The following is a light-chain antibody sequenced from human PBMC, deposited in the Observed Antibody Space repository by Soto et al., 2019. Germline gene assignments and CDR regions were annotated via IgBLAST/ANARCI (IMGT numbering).Light chain of an antibody. J-gene: IGKJ4*01. CDR1: QSVGSY. CDR3: QQRSNWPSLT. V-gene: IGKV3-11*01. CDR2: DAS. Sequence: EIVLTQSPGTLSSFPVDIVTLSFMASQSVGSYLAWYQHKPGQAPRLLISDASNRATGIPARFSGSGSETDFTLTISSLEPEDSAVYYCQQRSNWPSLTFGGGTKVDIK.